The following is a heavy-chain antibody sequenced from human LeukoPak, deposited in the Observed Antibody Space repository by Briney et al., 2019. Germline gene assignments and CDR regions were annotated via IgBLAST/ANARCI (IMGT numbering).Heavy chain of an antibody. CDR3: ARTYSSMWLDSYYFDY. V-gene: IGHV3-66*01. D-gene: IGHD6-19*01. Sequence: GXTXXXNYMSWVRQAPGKGLEWVSVIYSGGSTYYADAVKGRFTISRDNSKNTLYLQMNSLRAEDTAVYYCARTYSSMWLDSYYFDYWGQGTLVTVSS. CDR1: GXTXXXNY. J-gene: IGHJ4*02. CDR2: IYSGGST.